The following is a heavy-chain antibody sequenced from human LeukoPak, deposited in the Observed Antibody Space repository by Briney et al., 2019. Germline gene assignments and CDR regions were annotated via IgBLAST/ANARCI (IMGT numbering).Heavy chain of an antibody. Sequence: GGSLRLSCAASGFTFSSYGMDWVGQAPGKGLEGVAVISYDGSNKYYADSLKGRLTISRDNSKNTLYLQINSLGAADTPVYYCAKDHRRQWLVGGYYFDYWGQGTLVTVSS. CDR1: GFTFSSYG. D-gene: IGHD6-19*01. J-gene: IGHJ4*02. CDR3: AKDHRRQWLVGGYYFDY. V-gene: IGHV3-30*18. CDR2: ISYDGSNK.